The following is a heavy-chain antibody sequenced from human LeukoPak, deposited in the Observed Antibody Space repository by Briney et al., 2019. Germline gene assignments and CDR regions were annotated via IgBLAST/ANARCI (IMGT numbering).Heavy chain of an antibody. CDR2: IKSKTDGGTT. Sequence: GGSLRLSCAASGFTFSNAWMSWVRQAPGKGLEWVGRIKSKTDGGTTDYAAPVKGRFTISRDDSKNTLYLQMNSLKTEDTAVYYCTTDLVVATLYMDVWGKGTTVTISS. V-gene: IGHV3-15*01. J-gene: IGHJ6*03. D-gene: IGHD2-15*01. CDR3: TTDLVVATLYMDV. CDR1: GFTFSNAW.